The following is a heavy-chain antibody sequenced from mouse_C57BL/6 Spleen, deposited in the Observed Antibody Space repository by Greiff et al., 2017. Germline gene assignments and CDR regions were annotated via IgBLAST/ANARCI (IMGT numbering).Heavy chain of an antibody. CDR2: ISSGSSTI. CDR1: GFTFSDYG. J-gene: IGHJ3*01. Sequence: DVHLVESGGGLVKPGGSLKLSCAASGFTFSDYGMHWVRQAPEKGLEWVAYISSGSSTIYYADTVKGRFTISRDNAKNTLFLQMTSLRSEDTAMYYCATFGRFAYWGQGTLVTVSA. V-gene: IGHV5-17*01. D-gene: IGHD3-1*01. CDR3: ATFGRFAY.